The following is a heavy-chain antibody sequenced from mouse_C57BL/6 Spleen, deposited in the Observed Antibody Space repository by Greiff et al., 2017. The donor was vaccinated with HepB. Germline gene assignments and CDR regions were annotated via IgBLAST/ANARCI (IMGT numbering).Heavy chain of an antibody. CDR2: INPNNGGT. J-gene: IGHJ3*01. D-gene: IGHD5-1*01. CDR1: GYTFTDYN. CDR3: ARRSTWFAY. Sequence: VQLQQSGPELVKPGASVKIPCKASGYTFTDYNMDWVKQSHGKSLEWIGDINPNNGGTIYNQKFKGKATVTVDKSSSTAYMELRSLTSEDTAVYYCARRSTWFAYWGQGTLVTVSA. V-gene: IGHV1-18*01.